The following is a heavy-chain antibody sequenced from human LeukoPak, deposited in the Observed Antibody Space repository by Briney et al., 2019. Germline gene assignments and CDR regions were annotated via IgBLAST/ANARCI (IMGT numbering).Heavy chain of an antibody. CDR2: IYYSGST. D-gene: IGHD5-18*01. J-gene: IGHJ4*02. CDR1: GGSISGSSYY. CDR3: ARLGDTAMFDY. Sequence: SETLSLTCTVSGGSISGSSYYWGWIRQPPGKGLEWIGSIYYSGSTYYNPSLKSRVTISVDTSKNQFSLKLSSVTAADTAVYYCARLGDTAMFDYWGQGTLVTVSS. V-gene: IGHV4-39*07.